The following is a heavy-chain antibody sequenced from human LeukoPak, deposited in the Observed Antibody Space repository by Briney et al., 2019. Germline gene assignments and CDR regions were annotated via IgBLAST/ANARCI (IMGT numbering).Heavy chain of an antibody. CDR2: MNPNSGNT. CDR3: ARGERKWKYYDFWSGYWYYFDY. D-gene: IGHD3-3*01. CDR1: GYTFTSYG. J-gene: IGHJ4*02. V-gene: IGHV1-8*03. Sequence: GASVKVSCKASGYTFTSYGINWVRQATGQGLEWMGWMNPNSGNTGYAQKFQGRVTITRNTSISTAYMELSSLRSEDTAVYYCARGERKWKYYDFWSGYWYYFDYWGQGTLVTVSS.